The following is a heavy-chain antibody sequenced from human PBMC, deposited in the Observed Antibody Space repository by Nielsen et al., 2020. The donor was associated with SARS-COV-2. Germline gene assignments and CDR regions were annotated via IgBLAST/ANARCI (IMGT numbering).Heavy chain of an antibody. Sequence: GESLKISCAASGFTFDDYGMSWVRQAPGKGLEWVSAISGSGGSTYYADSVKGRFTISRDNSKNTLYLQMNSLRAEDTAVYYCAGKSKYSGSNRAGMDVWGQGTTVTVSS. CDR1: GFTFDDYG. D-gene: IGHD5-12*01. J-gene: IGHJ6*02. V-gene: IGHV3-23*01. CDR3: AGKSKYSGSNRAGMDV. CDR2: ISGSGGST.